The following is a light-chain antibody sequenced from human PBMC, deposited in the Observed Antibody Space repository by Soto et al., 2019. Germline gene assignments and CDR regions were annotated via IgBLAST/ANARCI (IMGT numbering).Light chain of an antibody. J-gene: IGLJ2*01. V-gene: IGLV4-69*01. CDR1: SGHSSYA. Sequence: QSVLTQSPSASASLGASVKLTCTLSSGHSSYAIAWHQQQPEKGPRYLMKLNSDGSHSKGDGIPDRFSGSSSGAARYLPISSLQAEDEADYYCQTWGTGIRVFGGGTQLTVL. CDR3: QTWGTGIRV. CDR2: LNSDGSH.